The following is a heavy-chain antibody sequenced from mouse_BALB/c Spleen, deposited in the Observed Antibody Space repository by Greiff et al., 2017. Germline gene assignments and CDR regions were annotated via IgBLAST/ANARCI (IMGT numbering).Heavy chain of an antibody. CDR3: ARGYYGNYYYYAMDY. D-gene: IGHD2-1*01. CDR2: IWAGGST. J-gene: IGHJ4*01. Sequence: QVHVKQSGPGLVAPSQSLSITCTVSGFSLTSYGVHWVRQPPGKGLEWLGVIWAGGSTNYNSAHMSRLSISKDNSKSQVFLKMNSLQTEDTAMYYCARGYYGNYYYYAMDYWGQGTSVTVSS. CDR1: GFSLTSYG. V-gene: IGHV2-9*02.